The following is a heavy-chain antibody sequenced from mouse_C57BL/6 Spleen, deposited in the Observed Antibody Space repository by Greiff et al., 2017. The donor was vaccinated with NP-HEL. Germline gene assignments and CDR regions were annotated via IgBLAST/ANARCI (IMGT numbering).Heavy chain of an antibody. CDR2: IYPGSGNT. CDR1: GYTFTDYY. D-gene: IGHD1-1*01. V-gene: IGHV1-76*01. J-gene: IGHJ3*01. CDR3: AREDFHYYGSSSFAY. Sequence: QVQLQQSGAELVRPGASVKLSCKASGYTFTDYYINWVKQRPGQGLEWIARIYPGSGNTYYNEKFKGKATLTAEKSSSTAYMQLSSLTSEDSAVYFCAREDFHYYGSSSFAYWGQGTLVTVSA.